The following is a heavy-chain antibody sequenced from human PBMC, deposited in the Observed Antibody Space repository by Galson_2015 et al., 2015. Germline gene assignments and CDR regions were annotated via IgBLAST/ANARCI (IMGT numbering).Heavy chain of an antibody. CDR1: GFTFSSYA. V-gene: IGHV3-30*01. J-gene: IGHJ3*02. CDR2: ISYDGSNK. CDR3: AGHSGWSAFDI. Sequence: SLRLSCAASGFTFSSYAMHWVRQAPGKGLEWVAVISYDGSNKYYADSVKGRFTISRDNSKNTLYLQMNSLRAEDTAVYYCAGHSGWSAFDIWGQGTMVTVSS. D-gene: IGHD6-19*01.